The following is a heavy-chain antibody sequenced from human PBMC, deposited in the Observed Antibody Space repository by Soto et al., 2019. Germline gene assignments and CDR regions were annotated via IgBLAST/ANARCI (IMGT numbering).Heavy chain of an antibody. CDR2: ISGSGGST. Sequence: GGSLRLSWAASGFTFSSYAMSWVRQAPGKGLEWVSAISGSGGSTYYADSVKGRFTISRDNSKNTLYLQMNSLRAEDTAVYYCARDNYYDSSGSKDYWGQGTLVTVSS. D-gene: IGHD3-22*01. V-gene: IGHV3-23*01. CDR3: ARDNYYDSSGSKDY. J-gene: IGHJ4*02. CDR1: GFTFSSYA.